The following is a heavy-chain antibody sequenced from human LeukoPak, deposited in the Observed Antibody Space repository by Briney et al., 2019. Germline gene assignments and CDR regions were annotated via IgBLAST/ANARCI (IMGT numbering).Heavy chain of an antibody. D-gene: IGHD6-13*01. J-gene: IGHJ4*02. CDR1: GYSFTSYW. V-gene: IGHV5-10-1*01. CDR2: IDPSDSYT. Sequence: GESLKISCKGSGYSFTSYWISWVRQMPGKGLEWTGRIDPSDSYTNYSPSFQGHVTISADKSISTAYLQWSSLKASDTAMYYCARARAGLFDYWGQGTLVAVSS. CDR3: ARARAGLFDY.